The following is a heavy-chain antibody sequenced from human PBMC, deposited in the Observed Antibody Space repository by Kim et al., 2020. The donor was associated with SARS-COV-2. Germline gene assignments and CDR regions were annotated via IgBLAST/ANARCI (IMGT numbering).Heavy chain of an antibody. V-gene: IGHV1-8*01. Sequence: ASVKVSCKASGYTFTSYDINWVRQATGQGLEWMGWMNPNSGNTGYAQKFQGRVTMTRNTSISTAYMELSSLRSEDTAVYYCARFVPPYYDFWSGYRWYYYGMDVWGQGTTVTVSS. CDR1: GYTFTSYD. D-gene: IGHD3-3*01. CDR2: MNPNSGNT. J-gene: IGHJ6*02. CDR3: ARFVPPYYDFWSGYRWYYYGMDV.